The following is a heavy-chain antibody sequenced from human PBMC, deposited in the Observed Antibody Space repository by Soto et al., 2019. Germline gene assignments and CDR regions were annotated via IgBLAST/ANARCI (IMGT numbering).Heavy chain of an antibody. CDR2: IKQDGSEK. V-gene: IGHV3-7*01. Sequence: PGGSLRLSCAASGFTFSSYWMSWVRQAPGKGLEWVANIKQDGSEKYYVDSVKGRFTISRDNAKNSLYLQMNSLRAEDTAVYYCARDGFYGDYLGMDVWGQGTTVTVSS. CDR3: ARDGFYGDYLGMDV. D-gene: IGHD4-17*01. CDR1: GFTFSSYW. J-gene: IGHJ6*02.